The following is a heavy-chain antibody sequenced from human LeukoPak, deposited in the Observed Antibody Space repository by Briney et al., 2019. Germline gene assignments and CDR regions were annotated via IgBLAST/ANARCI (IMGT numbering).Heavy chain of an antibody. V-gene: IGHV3-21*01. D-gene: IGHD3-16*01. CDR1: GFTFSSYE. Sequence: GGSLRLSCAASGFTFSSYEMNWVRQAPGKGLEWVSSISSSSSYIYYADSVKGRFTISRDNAKNSLYLQMNSLRAEDTAVYYCARDDKMITFGGVIPKGFDPWGQGTLVTVSS. J-gene: IGHJ5*02. CDR3: ARDDKMITFGGVIPKGFDP. CDR2: ISSSSSYI.